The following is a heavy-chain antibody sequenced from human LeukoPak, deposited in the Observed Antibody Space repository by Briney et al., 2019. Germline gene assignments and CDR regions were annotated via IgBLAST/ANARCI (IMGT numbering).Heavy chain of an antibody. CDR3: ASTFYGDSPPY. CDR1: GFTFTSYG. V-gene: IGHV3-23*01. J-gene: IGHJ4*02. CDR2: ISGRDTNT. D-gene: IGHD4-17*01. Sequence: QPGGSLRLSGAASGFTFTSYGMSWVRQAPGKGLEWVSTISGRDTNTYYADSVEGRFTISRDNSKNTLYLQMNSLRAEDTAVYYCASTFYGDSPPYWGQGTLVTVSS.